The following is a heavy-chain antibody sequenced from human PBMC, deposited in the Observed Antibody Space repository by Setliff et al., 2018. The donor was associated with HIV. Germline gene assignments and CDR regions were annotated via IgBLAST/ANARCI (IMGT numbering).Heavy chain of an antibody. J-gene: IGHJ4*02. CDR3: ARGGGGYFNY. CDR1: GGSISTNNFY. CDR2: IYFTGDS. D-gene: IGHD3-22*01. Sequence: SETLSLTCTVTGGSISTNNFYWGWIRQPPGKGLQWIGSIYFTGDSYYDPSLKSRVTTSVDTSNNQFSLILSPVTAADTALYYCARGGGGYFNYWGQGTLVTVSS. V-gene: IGHV4-39*07.